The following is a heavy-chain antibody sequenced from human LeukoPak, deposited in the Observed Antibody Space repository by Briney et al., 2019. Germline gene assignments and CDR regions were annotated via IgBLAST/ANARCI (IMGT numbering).Heavy chain of an antibody. CDR3: ARARTLEWLLYG. CDR2: INPSGGST. V-gene: IGHV1-46*01. Sequence: ASVKVSCKASGYTFTGYYMHWVRQAPGQGLEWMAIINPSGGSTGYAQQFQGRVTMTRDTSTSTVYMDLSSLRSEDTAVYYCARARTLEWLLYGWGQGTLVTVSS. J-gene: IGHJ4*02. CDR1: GYTFTGYY. D-gene: IGHD3-3*01.